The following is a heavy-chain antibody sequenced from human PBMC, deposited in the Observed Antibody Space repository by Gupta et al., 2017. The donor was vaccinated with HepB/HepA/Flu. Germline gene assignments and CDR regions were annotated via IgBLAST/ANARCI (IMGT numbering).Heavy chain of an antibody. Sequence: VKVSCKASGYTFTGYYMHWVRQAPGQGLEWMGWINPNSGGTNYAQKFQGRVTMTRDTSISTAYMELSRLRSDDTAVYYCARVRIYCSSTSCYGGDDAFDIWGQGTMVTVSS. CDR3: ARVRIYCSSTSCYGGDDAFDI. J-gene: IGHJ3*02. CDR1: GYTFTGYY. V-gene: IGHV1-2*02. CDR2: INPNSGGT. D-gene: IGHD2-2*01.